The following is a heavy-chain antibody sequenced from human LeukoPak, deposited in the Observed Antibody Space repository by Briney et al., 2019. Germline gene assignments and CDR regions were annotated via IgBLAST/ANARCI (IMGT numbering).Heavy chain of an antibody. CDR2: ITGSGDTT. V-gene: IGHV3-23*01. J-gene: IGHJ4*02. CDR3: AKWGDYDILTGYYVSDF. Sequence: GGSLRLSCAASGFIFRNYATSWVRQAPGKGLEWVSAITGSGDTTYYADSVKGRFTISRDNSKNTLYVEMNTLRAEDTAVYYCAKWGDYDILTGYYVSDFWGQGTLVTVSS. CDR1: GFIFRNYA. D-gene: IGHD3-9*01.